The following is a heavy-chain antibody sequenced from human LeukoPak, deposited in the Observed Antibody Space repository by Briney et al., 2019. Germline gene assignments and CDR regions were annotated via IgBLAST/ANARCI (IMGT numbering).Heavy chain of an antibody. V-gene: IGHV3-48*04. J-gene: IGHJ3*02. CDR3: ARDPGGNSGGDAFDI. D-gene: IGHD4-23*01. Sequence: LPGGSLRLSCAASGFTFSSYSMNWVRQAPGKGLEWVSYISSSSSTIYYADFVKGRFTISRDNAKNSLYLQMNSLRAEDTAVYYCARDPGGNSGGDAFDIWGQGTMVTVTS. CDR2: ISSSSSTI. CDR1: GFTFSSYS.